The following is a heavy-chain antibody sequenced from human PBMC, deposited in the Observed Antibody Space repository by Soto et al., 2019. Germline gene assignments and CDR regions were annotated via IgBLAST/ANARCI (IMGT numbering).Heavy chain of an antibody. CDR3: ARSTPGYCSGGSCYTPNWFDP. V-gene: IGHV1-69*02. J-gene: IGHJ5*02. Sequence: GASVKVSCTASGGTFSSYTISWVRQAPGQGLEWMGRIIPILGIANYAQKFQGRVTITADKSTSTAYMELSSLRSEDTAVYYCARSTPGYCSGGSCYTPNWFDPWGQGTLVTVSS. CDR1: GGTFSSYT. D-gene: IGHD2-15*01. CDR2: IIPILGIA.